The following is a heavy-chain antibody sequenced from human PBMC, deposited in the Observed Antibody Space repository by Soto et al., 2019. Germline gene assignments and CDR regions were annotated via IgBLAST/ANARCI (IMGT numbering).Heavy chain of an antibody. Sequence: QVQLQESGPGLVKPSETLSLTCTVSGGSISNYYWSWIRHPPGKKLEWIGYIYYSGSTNYNPSLKSRVTISVATSKNQFSLKLYSVTTADTAMYYCARLPWADYGGIFDPWGQGTLVTVSS. V-gene: IGHV4-59*01. CDR3: ARLPWADYGGIFDP. D-gene: IGHD4-17*01. J-gene: IGHJ5*02. CDR1: GGSISNYY. CDR2: IYYSGST.